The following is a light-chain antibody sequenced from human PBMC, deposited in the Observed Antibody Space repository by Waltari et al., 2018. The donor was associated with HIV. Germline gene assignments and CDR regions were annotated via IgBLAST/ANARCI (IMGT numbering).Light chain of an antibody. Sequence: QSALTQPPPVSGSPGQSPTISCTGPRRYVDTFFPWYQQHPSKAPKVIIYDVTKRPSGVPDRFSGSKSGNTAFLTISGLQAEDEADYHCCSHAGNFIFAFGSGTKVTVL. CDR1: RRYVDTF. CDR3: CSHAGNFIFA. CDR2: DVT. V-gene: IGLV2-11*01. J-gene: IGLJ1*01.